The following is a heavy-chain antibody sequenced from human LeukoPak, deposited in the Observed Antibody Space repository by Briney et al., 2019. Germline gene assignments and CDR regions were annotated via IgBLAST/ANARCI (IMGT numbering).Heavy chain of an antibody. Sequence: GASVTVSCKASGGTFSSYAISWVRQAPGQGLEWMGGIIPIFGTANYAQKFQGRVTITADESTSTAYMELSSLRSEDTAVYYCARDLLFDSFDPWGQGTLVTVSS. CDR1: GGTFSSYA. CDR3: ARDLLFDSFDP. CDR2: IIPIFGTA. J-gene: IGHJ5*02. D-gene: IGHD2-21*01. V-gene: IGHV1-69*13.